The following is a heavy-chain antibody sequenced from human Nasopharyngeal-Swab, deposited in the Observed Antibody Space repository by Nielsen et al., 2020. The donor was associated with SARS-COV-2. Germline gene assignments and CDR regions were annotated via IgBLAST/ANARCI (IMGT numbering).Heavy chain of an antibody. V-gene: IGHV4-39*07. D-gene: IGHD5-18*01. J-gene: IGHJ3*02. CDR1: GGSISNSYY. Sequence: SETLSLTCTVSGGSISNSYYRGWIRQPPGRGLEWIGSIDYSGNTDYNLSLKSRVTISVDTSKNQFSLRLSSVTAADTAIYYCARVDTYGPELKGAFDIWGQGTVVTVSS. CDR2: IDYSGNT. CDR3: ARVDTYGPELKGAFDI.